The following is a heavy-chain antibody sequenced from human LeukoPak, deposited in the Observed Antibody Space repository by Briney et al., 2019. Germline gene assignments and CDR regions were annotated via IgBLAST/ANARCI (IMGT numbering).Heavy chain of an antibody. J-gene: IGHJ4*02. Sequence: SETLSLTCTVSGGSTSTYYWSWIRQPPGKGLEWIGYIYDSGSTNYNPSLKSRVTISVDTSKNQFSLQLRSVTAADTAVYYCARGDNYGFFDGDFDYWGQGTLVTVYS. D-gene: IGHD5-18*01. CDR1: GGSTSTYY. CDR2: IYDSGST. CDR3: ARGDNYGFFDGDFDY. V-gene: IGHV4-59*12.